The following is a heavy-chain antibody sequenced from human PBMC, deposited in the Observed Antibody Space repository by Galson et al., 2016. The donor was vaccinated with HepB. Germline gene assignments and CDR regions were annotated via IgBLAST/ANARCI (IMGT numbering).Heavy chain of an antibody. CDR3: AKGTTLQVHFGYFDH. J-gene: IGHJ4*02. CDR1: GFSFSNYA. V-gene: IGHV3-23*01. CDR2: ISDSGGNT. Sequence: SLRLSCAASGFSFSNYAMSWVRQAPGKGLEWVSGISDSGGNTYFADSVKGRITISRDNSRNTLYLQMNSLRVEDTAVYYCAKGTTLQVHFGYFDHWGQGTLVTVSS. D-gene: IGHD1/OR15-1a*01.